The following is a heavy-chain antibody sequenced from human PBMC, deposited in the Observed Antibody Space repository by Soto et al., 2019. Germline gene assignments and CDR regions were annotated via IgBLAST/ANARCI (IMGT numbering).Heavy chain of an antibody. CDR1: GFTFSSYG. CDR2: IWYDGSNK. CDR3: ARDQGDIVVVPAAIGPYYYGMDV. J-gene: IGHJ6*02. D-gene: IGHD2-2*02. Sequence: PGGSLRLSCAASGFTFSSYGMHWVRQAPGKGLEWVAVIWYDGSNKYYADSVKGRFTISRDNSKNTLYLQMNSLRAEDTAVYYCARDQGDIVVVPAAIGPYYYGMDVWGQGTSVTVSS. V-gene: IGHV3-33*01.